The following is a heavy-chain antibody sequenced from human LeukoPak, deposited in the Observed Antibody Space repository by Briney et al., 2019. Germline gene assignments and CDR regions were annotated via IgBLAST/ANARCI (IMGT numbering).Heavy chain of an antibody. CDR2: INHSGST. D-gene: IGHD6-13*01. V-gene: IGHV4-34*01. CDR1: GGSFSGYY. CDR3: AREGIIAAAGRAPFDY. Sequence: SETLSLTCAVYGGSFSGYYWSWIRQPPGKGLEWIGEINHSGSTNYNPSLKSRVTISVDTSKNQFSLKLSSVTAADTAVYYCAREGIIAAAGRAPFDYWGQGTLVTVSS. J-gene: IGHJ4*02.